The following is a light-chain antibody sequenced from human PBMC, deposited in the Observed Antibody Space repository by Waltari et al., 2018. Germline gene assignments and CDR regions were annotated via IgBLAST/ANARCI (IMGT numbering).Light chain of an antibody. CDR2: DAS. CDR1: QSVSKY. J-gene: IGKJ1*01. CDR3: QKYVNLPAT. V-gene: IGKV3-20*01. Sequence: EIVLTQTPGNLPLSPGERATLSCRASQSVSKYLTWYQQRPGQAPRLLIYDASIRATGIPDRFSGSGSGTDFSLTISRLEPEDFALYYCQKYVNLPATFGQGTKVEIK.